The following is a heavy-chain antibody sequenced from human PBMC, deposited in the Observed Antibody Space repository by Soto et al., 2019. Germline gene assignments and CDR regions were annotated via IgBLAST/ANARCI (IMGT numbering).Heavy chain of an antibody. Sequence: ASVKVSCKASGYTFTSYDISWVRQATGQGLEWMGWMNPNSGNTGYAQKFQARVTMTRNTSISTAYMELSSLRSEDTAVYYCARGLPYGSGSYYNVDWFDPWGQGTLVTVSS. D-gene: IGHD3-10*01. CDR2: MNPNSGNT. V-gene: IGHV1-8*01. J-gene: IGHJ5*02. CDR1: GYTFTSYD. CDR3: ARGLPYGSGSYYNVDWFDP.